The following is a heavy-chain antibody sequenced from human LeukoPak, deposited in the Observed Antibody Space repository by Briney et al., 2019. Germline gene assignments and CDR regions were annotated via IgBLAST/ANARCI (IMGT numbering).Heavy chain of an antibody. CDR1: GYTFTSYG. CDR2: MNPNSGNT. J-gene: IGHJ5*02. D-gene: IGHD4-17*01. CDR3: ARGPSYGDYVAVDP. V-gene: IGHV1-8*02. Sequence: ASVKVSCKASGYTFTSYGISWVRQAPGQGLEWMGWMNPNSGNTGYAQKFQGRVTMTRNTSISTAYMELSSLRSEDTAVYYCARGPSYGDYVAVDPWGQGTLVTVSS.